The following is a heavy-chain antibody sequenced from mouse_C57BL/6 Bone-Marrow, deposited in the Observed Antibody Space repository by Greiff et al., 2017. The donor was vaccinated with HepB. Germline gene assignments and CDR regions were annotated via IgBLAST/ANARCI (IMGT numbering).Heavy chain of an antibody. CDR2: ILPSIGRT. D-gene: IGHD1-1*01. CDR3: ARGYYYGSSYNYAMDY. J-gene: IGHJ4*01. V-gene: IGHV15-2*01. CDR1: DSEVFPIAY. Sequence: QVQLKESGSELRSPGSSVKLSCKDFDSEVFPIAYMSWVRQKPGHGFEWIGGILPSIGRTIYGEKFEDKATLDADTLSNTAYLELNSLTSEDSAIYYCARGYYYGSSYNYAMDYWGQGTSVTVSS.